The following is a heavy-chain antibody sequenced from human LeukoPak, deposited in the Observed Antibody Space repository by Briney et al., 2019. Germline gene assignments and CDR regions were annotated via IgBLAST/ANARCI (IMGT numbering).Heavy chain of an antibody. CDR2: IKQDGSVK. D-gene: IGHD3-3*01. V-gene: IGHV3-7*05. CDR1: GFSFNNYW. CDR3: ARDYDFRSGYLDY. J-gene: IGHJ4*02. Sequence: GGSLRLSCAVSGFSFNNYWMSWVRQAPGKGLEWVANIKQDGSVKNYVDSVKGRFSISRDNAKNSLYLQMNSLRAEDTAVYYCARDYDFRSGYLDYWGQGTLVTVSS.